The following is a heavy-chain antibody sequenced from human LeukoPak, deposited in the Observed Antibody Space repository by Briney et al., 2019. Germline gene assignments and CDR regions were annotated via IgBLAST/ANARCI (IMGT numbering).Heavy chain of an antibody. J-gene: IGHJ6*03. CDR3: ARERDFGVVISYYYYMDV. CDR2: IYHSGST. D-gene: IGHD3-3*01. Sequence: PSETLSLTCAVSGYSISSGYYWGWIRQPPGKGLEWIGSIYHSGSTYYNPSLKSRVTISVDTSKNQFSLKLSSVTAADTDVYYCARERDFGVVISYYYYMDVWGKGTTVTVSS. V-gene: IGHV4-38-2*02. CDR1: GYSISSGYY.